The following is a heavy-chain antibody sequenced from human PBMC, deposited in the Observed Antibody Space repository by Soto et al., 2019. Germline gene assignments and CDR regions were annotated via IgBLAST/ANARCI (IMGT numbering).Heavy chain of an antibody. V-gene: IGHV3-9*01. J-gene: IGHJ5*02. D-gene: IGHD2-2*01. CDR2: ISWNSGSI. CDR3: ATGPVPAAKGAWFDP. Sequence: PGGSLRFSCAASGFTFDDYAMHWVRQAPGKGLEWVSGISWNSGSIGYADSVKGRFTISRDNAKNSLYLQMNSLRAEDTALYYCATGPVPAAKGAWFDPWGQGTLVTVSS. CDR1: GFTFDDYA.